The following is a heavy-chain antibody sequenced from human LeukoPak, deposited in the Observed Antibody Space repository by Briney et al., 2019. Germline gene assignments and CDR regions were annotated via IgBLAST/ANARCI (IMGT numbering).Heavy chain of an antibody. V-gene: IGHV1-18*01. CDR1: GYTFTSYG. CDR3: ARVGVVVVPAAVGRTQLWFDP. D-gene: IGHD2-2*01. J-gene: IGHJ5*02. Sequence: ASVKVSCKASGYTFTSYGISWVRQAPGQGLEWMGWISAYNGNTNCAQKLQGRVTMTTDTSTSTAYMELRSLRSDDTAVYYCARVGVVVVPAAVGRTQLWFDPWGQGTLVTVSS. CDR2: ISAYNGNT.